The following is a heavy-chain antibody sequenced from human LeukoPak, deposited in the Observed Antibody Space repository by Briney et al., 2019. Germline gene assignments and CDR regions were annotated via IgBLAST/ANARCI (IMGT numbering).Heavy chain of an antibody. V-gene: IGHV1-8*01. J-gene: IGHJ4*02. Sequence: SSVKVPCETSGYSFTSYDINWVRQATGQGLEWMGWMNPNSGNTGYAQKFQGRVTMTRNTSISTAYMELSSLRSEDTAVYYCARGPPYYYDSSGYYSNWGQGTLVTVSS. CDR3: ARGPPYYYDSSGYYSN. D-gene: IGHD3-22*01. CDR2: MNPNSGNT. CDR1: GYSFTSYD.